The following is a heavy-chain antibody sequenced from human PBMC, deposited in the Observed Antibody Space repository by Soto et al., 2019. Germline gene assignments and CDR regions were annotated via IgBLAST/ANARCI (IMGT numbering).Heavy chain of an antibody. Sequence: QVQVVQSGAEEKKPGASVKVSCRASGYTFTNYAMHWVRQAPGQGLEWMGWINAGNGNTKYSQKFQGRVTITRDTSASTAYMELNSLRSEDTAVYYCTRSILEWLFFDHWGQATLVTVSS. J-gene: IGHJ4*02. CDR2: INAGNGNT. D-gene: IGHD3-3*01. CDR1: GYTFTNYA. CDR3: TRSILEWLFFDH. V-gene: IGHV1-3*05.